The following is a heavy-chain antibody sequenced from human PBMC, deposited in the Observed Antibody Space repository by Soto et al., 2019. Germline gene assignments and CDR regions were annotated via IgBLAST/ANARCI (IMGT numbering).Heavy chain of an antibody. D-gene: IGHD5-12*01. Sequence: GGSLRLSCAASGFTLSSHDMNWVRQAPGKGLEWVSSISRSGGSIYYADSVKGRFTISRDNSKNTLYLQLNSLRAEDTAVYYCAIDLIVPKNSGYDSRPLGNWGQGTLVTVSS. CDR1: GFTLSSHD. J-gene: IGHJ4*02. V-gene: IGHV3-48*03. CDR2: ISRSGGSI. CDR3: AIDLIVPKNSGYDSRPLGN.